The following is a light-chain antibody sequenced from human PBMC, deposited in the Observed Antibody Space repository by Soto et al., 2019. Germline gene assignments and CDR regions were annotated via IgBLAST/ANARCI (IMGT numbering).Light chain of an antibody. CDR1: HSIRDC. V-gene: IGKV1-5*01. CDR3: QQYESYSLT. Sequence: DIQMTQSPSTLSASVGDSLTITCRASHSIRDCLAWYQQKPGKAPHLLIYDATNLESGVPSRFSGSGSGTEFTITISSQRPDDFATYYCQQYESYSLTFGGATRVEIK. J-gene: IGKJ4*01. CDR2: DAT.